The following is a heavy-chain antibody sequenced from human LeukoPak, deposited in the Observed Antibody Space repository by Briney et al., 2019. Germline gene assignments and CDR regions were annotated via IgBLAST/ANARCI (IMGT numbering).Heavy chain of an antibody. CDR1: GFTFRSYW. D-gene: IGHD3-10*01. J-gene: IGHJ4*02. CDR3: AREYFYGSGSYYNCY. CDR2: IKQDGNEK. V-gene: IGHV3-7*04. Sequence: GGSLRLSCAASGFTFRSYWMTWVRQAPGKGLEWVANIKQDGNEKYYVDSVKGRFTISRDNAKNSLYLQMNSLRAEDTAVYYCAREYFYGSGSYYNCYWGQGALVTVSS.